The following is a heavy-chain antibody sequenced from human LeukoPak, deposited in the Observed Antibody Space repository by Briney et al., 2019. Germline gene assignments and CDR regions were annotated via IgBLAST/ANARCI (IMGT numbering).Heavy chain of an antibody. CDR3: TTKPMVRGVLFDY. J-gene: IGHJ4*02. CDR2: IKSKTDGGTT. CDR1: GFTFSNAW. V-gene: IGHV3-15*01. Sequence: GGSLRLSCAASGFTFSNAWMSWVRQAPGKGLEWVGRIKSKTDGGTTDYAAPVKGRFTISRDDSKNTLYLQMNSLKTEDTAVYYCTTKPMVRGVLFDYWGQGTLVTVSS. D-gene: IGHD3-10*01.